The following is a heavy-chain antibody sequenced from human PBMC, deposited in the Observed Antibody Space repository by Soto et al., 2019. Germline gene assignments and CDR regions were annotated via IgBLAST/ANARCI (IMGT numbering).Heavy chain of an antibody. D-gene: IGHD6-6*01. J-gene: IGHJ6*01. V-gene: IGHV1-69*06. CDR3: ARSLVYSSSMDYYGMDV. CDR1: GGTFSSYA. Sequence: QVQLVQSGAEVKKPGSSVKVSCKASGGTFSSYAISWVRQAPGQGREWMGGIIPIFGTANYAQKFQGRVTITADKSTSTAYMELSSLRSEDTAVYYCARSLVYSSSMDYYGMDVWGQGPTVTVSS. CDR2: IIPIFGTA.